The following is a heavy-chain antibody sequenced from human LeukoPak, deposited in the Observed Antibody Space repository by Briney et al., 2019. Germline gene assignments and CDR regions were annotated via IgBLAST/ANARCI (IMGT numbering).Heavy chain of an antibody. CDR1: GGSISSSNYY. D-gene: IGHD3-22*01. CDR3: ATAWRGFKYGYCDN. Sequence: KPSETLSLTCTFSGGSISSSNYYWGWIRQPPGKGLEWVSYISSSGSTIYYADSVKGRFTISRDNAKRSLYLQMNSLRAEDTAVYYCATAWRGFKYGYCDNWGQGTLVTVSS. V-gene: IGHV3-11*01. J-gene: IGHJ4*02. CDR2: ISSSGSTI.